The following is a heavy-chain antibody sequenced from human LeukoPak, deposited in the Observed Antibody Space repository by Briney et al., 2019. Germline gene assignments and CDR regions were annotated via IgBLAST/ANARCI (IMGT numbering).Heavy chain of an antibody. J-gene: IGHJ4*02. Sequence: PGGSLRLSCAASGFTFSSYWMHWVRQAPGKGLEWVSTISGSGDSTYYAGSVKGRFTISRDNSKNTLYLQMNSLRAEDTAIYYCAKGIRDFWSGFHYWGQGTLVTVSS. CDR3: AKGIRDFWSGFHY. CDR2: ISGSGDST. CDR1: GFTFSSYW. D-gene: IGHD3-3*01. V-gene: IGHV3-23*01.